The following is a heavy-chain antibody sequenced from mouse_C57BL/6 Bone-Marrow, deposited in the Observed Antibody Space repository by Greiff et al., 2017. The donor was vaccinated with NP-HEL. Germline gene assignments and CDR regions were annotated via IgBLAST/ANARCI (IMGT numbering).Heavy chain of an antibody. CDR2: IDPEDGET. CDR3: ARSWDSSASFDY. D-gene: IGHD3-2*02. V-gene: IGHV14-2*01. J-gene: IGHJ2*01. Sequence: EVQVVESGAELVKPGASVKLSCTASGFNIKDYYMHWVKQRTEQGLEWIGRIDPEDGETKYAPKFQGKATITADTSSNTAYLQLSSLTSEDTAVYYCARSWDSSASFDYWGQGTTLTVSS. CDR1: GFNIKDYY.